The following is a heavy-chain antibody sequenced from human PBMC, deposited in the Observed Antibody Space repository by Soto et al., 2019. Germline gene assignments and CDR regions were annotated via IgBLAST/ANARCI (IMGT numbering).Heavy chain of an antibody. Sequence: SETLSLIGTVSVGSISSYYWSWIRQPPGKGLEWIGYIYYSGSTNYNPSLKSRVTISVDTSKNQFSLKLSSVTAADTAVYYCARDLYSSSRGYYYYYYGMDVWGQGTTVTVSS. CDR1: VGSISSYY. CDR3: ARDLYSSSRGYYYYYYGMDV. CDR2: IYYSGST. D-gene: IGHD6-6*01. J-gene: IGHJ6*02. V-gene: IGHV4-59*01.